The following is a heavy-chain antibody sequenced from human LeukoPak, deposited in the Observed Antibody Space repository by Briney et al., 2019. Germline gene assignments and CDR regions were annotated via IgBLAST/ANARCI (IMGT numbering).Heavy chain of an antibody. CDR1: GGSFSGYY. J-gene: IGHJ5*02. V-gene: IGHV4-34*01. Sequence: SETLSLTCAVYGGSFSGYYWSWIRQPPGKGPEWIGEINHSGSTNYNPSLKSRVTISVDTSKNQFSLKLSSVTAADTAVYYCARTRRYQLLMAWFDPWGQGTLVTVSS. D-gene: IGHD2-2*01. CDR3: ARTRRYQLLMAWFDP. CDR2: INHSGST.